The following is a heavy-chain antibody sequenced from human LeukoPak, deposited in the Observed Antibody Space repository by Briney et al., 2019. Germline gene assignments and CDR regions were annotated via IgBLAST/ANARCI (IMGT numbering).Heavy chain of an antibody. CDR2: ISTQSGNT. CDR3: ARDPYSYGSYGMDV. V-gene: IGHV1-18*01. D-gene: IGHD5-18*01. CDR1: GYTLTSYG. J-gene: IGHJ6*02. Sequence: VASVKVSCEASGYTLTSYGINWMRQAPGQGLEWMGWISTQSGNTNYAQKVQGRLTLTTDRSTNTAYMELSRLRSDDTAVYYCARDPYSYGSYGMDVWGQGTTVTVSS.